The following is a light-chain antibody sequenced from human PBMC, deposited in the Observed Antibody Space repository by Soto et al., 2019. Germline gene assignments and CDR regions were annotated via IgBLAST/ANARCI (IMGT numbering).Light chain of an antibody. J-gene: IGKJ1*01. CDR1: QGISGW. V-gene: IGKV1-12*01. CDR3: QQSNSFPWT. Sequence: DIQMTQSPSSVSASVGDRFTIICRASQGISGWLAWYQKKQGKAPKLLIYAASSLQSGVPSRLRGSGYGTDLTITISSMQTEDFETYYCQQSNSFPWTFGHGTKVDIK. CDR2: AAS.